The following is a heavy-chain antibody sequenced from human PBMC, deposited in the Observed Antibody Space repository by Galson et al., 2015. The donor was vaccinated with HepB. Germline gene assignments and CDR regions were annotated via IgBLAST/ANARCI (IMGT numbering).Heavy chain of an antibody. CDR3: ARGYCSSTSCSNAFDI. CDR2: TYYRSKWYN. D-gene: IGHD2-2*01. V-gene: IGHV6-1*01. CDR1: GDSVSSNSAA. Sequence: CAISGDSVSSNSAAWNWIRQSPSRGLGWLGRTYYRSKWYNDYAVSVKSRITINPDTSKNQFSLQLNSVTPEDTAVYYCARGYCSSTSCSNAFDIWGQGTMVTVSS. J-gene: IGHJ3*02.